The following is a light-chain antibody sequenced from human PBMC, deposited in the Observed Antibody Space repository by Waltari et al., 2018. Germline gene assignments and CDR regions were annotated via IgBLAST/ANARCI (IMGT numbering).Light chain of an antibody. Sequence: EIVMTQSPATLSLSPGERATLSCRTSQSVNSDLAWYHQKPGQAPSLLIYGASTRATGVPLRFSGSGSGAEFTLTISSLQSEDLAIYHCQQYNKWPPTFGGGTKVEIK. CDR1: QSVNSD. V-gene: IGKV3-15*01. CDR2: GAS. J-gene: IGKJ4*01. CDR3: QQYNKWPPT.